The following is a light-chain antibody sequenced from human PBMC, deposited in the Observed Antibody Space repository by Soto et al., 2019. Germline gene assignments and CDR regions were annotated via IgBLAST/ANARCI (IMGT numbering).Light chain of an antibody. J-gene: IGLJ1*01. CDR2: DVT. V-gene: IGLV2-14*01. CDR1: SSDVGGYNY. CDR3: SSYTSSSTPYV. Sequence: QSVLTQPASVSGSPGQSITISCTGTSSDVGGYNYVAWYQQHPGKAPKLIVYDVTSQPSGVSNRFSGSKSGNTASLTISGLQADDEADYHCSSYTSSSTPYVFGTGTKLTVL.